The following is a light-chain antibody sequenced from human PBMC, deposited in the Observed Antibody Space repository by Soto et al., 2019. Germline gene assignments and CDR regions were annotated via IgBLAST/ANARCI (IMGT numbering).Light chain of an antibody. CDR3: QQYNIYPLT. CDR2: AAS. Sequence: DVQMTQSPSSLSASVGDRVTITCRARQDINSYLAWYQQKPGNAPKSLIYAASSLQTGVPSRFSGSESGTDFTLTINNLQPEDSATYYCQQYNIYPLTFGGGTKVEVK. CDR1: QDINSY. V-gene: IGKV1D-16*01. J-gene: IGKJ4*01.